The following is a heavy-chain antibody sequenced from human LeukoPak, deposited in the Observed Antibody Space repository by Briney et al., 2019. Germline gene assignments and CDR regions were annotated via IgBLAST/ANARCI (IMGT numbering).Heavy chain of an antibody. CDR2: IYHSGST. J-gene: IGHJ4*02. CDR1: GGSISSGGYY. Sequence: PSETLSLTCTVSGGSISSGGYYWSWIRQPPGKGLEWIGYIYHSGSTYYNPSLKSRVTISVDRSKNQFSLKLSSVTAADTAVYYCARRIGGLDYWGQGTLVTVSS. V-gene: IGHV4-30-2*01. D-gene: IGHD3-16*01. CDR3: ARRIGGLDY.